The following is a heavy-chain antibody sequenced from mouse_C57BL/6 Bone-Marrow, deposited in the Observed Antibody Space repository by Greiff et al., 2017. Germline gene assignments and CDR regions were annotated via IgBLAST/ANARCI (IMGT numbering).Heavy chain of an antibody. CDR3: ARCYYYGSSYPFAY. Sequence: QVQLQQSGAELARPGASVKLSCKASGYTFTSYGISWVKQRTGQGLEWIGEIYPRCGNTYYNEKFKGKATLTADKSSSTAYMELRSLTSEDSAVDFCARCYYYGSSYPFAYWGQGTLVTVSA. D-gene: IGHD1-1*01. CDR2: IYPRCGNT. J-gene: IGHJ3*01. V-gene: IGHV1-81*01. CDR1: GYTFTSYG.